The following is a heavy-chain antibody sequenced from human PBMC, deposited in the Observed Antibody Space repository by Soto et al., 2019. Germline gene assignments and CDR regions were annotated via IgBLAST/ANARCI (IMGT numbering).Heavy chain of an antibody. CDR3: GSPTGDPRGGGYYFEY. V-gene: IGHV4-59*01. Sequence: SETLSLTCTVSGGSIRSYYWSWIRQPRGKGLEWIGYIYYSGSTNYNPSLKSRVTISVDTSKNQFSLKLSSVTAADTAVYYCGSPTGDPRGGGYYFEYWGQGTLVTVSS. J-gene: IGHJ4*02. CDR2: IYYSGST. CDR1: GGSIRSYY. D-gene: IGHD7-27*01.